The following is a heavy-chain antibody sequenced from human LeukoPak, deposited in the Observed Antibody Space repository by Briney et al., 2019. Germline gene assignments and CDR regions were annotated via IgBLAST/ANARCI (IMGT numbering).Heavy chain of an antibody. CDR3: AREEVSVAAQRPAFDI. D-gene: IGHD1-26*01. J-gene: IGHJ3*02. V-gene: IGHV4-59*01. CDR2: IYYSGST. CDR1: GGSISSYY. Sequence: SETLSLTCTVSGGSISSYYWSWIRQPPGKGLEWVGYIYYSGSTNYNPSLKSRVTISVDTSKNQFSLKLSSVTAADTAVYYCAREEVSVAAQRPAFDIWGQGTMVTVSS.